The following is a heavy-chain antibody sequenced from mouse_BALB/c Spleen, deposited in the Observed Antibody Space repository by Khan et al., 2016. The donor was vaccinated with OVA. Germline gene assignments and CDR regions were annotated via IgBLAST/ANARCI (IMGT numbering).Heavy chain of an antibody. V-gene: IGHV6-6*02. Sequence: VELVQSGGGLVQPGGSMKLSCVASGFTFTNYWMNWVRQSPEKGLEWVAEIRFKSDDYVTHYAESVKGTFTISRDDSKSSVYMKVHNLRSEATGIYYCWMVLWGQGTTLTVSS. CDR3: WMVL. J-gene: IGHJ2*01. CDR1: GFTFTNYW. D-gene: IGHD1-1*02. CDR2: IRFKSDDYVT.